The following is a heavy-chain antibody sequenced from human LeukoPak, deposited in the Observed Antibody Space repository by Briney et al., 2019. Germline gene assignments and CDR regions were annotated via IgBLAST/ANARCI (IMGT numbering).Heavy chain of an antibody. V-gene: IGHV1-18*01. CDR2: ISAYNGNT. CDR1: GYTFTSYG. J-gene: IGHJ4*02. D-gene: IGHD3-22*01. CDR3: ARARTYCYDSSGYEDY. Sequence: ASVKVSCKASGYTFTSYGISWVRQAPGQGLEWMGWISAYNGNTNYAQKLQGRVTMTTDTSTSTAYMELRSLRSDDTAVYYCARARTYCYDSSGYEDYWGQGTLVTVSS.